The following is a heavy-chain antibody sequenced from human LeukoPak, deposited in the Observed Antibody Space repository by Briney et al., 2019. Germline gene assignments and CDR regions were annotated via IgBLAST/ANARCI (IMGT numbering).Heavy chain of an antibody. CDR3: ARHAYRSGWLDF. CDR1: GGSISSSSYY. J-gene: IGHJ4*02. V-gene: IGHV4-39*01. CDR2: IYYSGGT. D-gene: IGHD6-19*01. Sequence: KPSETLSLTCTVSGGSISSSSYYWGWIRQPPGKGLEWIGTIYYSGGTYYNPSLDSRVTISVDTSKNQFSLRLSSVTAADTVVYYCARHAYRSGWLDFWGQGTLVTVSS.